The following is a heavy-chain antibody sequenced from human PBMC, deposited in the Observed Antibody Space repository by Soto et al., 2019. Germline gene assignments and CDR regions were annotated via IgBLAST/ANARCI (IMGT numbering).Heavy chain of an antibody. CDR3: AKVGFPYSYGYLFYY. Sequence: GGSLRLSCAASGFTFSSYAMSWVRQAPGKGLEWVSAASGNGGYTYYADSVKGRFTISRDNSKNTLYLQMNRLRVEDTAVYYCAKVGFPYSYGYLFYYWGQGTLVTVSS. V-gene: IGHV3-23*01. CDR1: GFTFSSYA. CDR2: ASGNGGYT. J-gene: IGHJ4*02. D-gene: IGHD5-18*01.